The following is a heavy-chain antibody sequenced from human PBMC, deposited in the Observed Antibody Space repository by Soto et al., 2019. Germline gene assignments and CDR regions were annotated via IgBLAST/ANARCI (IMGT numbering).Heavy chain of an antibody. CDR3: ARHARFSNYYDSSGPTWGFDP. Sequence: PSETLSLTCTVSGGSISSYYWSWIRQPPGKGLEWIGYIYYSGSTNYNPSLKSRVTISVDKSISTAYLQWSSLKASDTAMYYCARHARFSNYYDSSGPTWGFDPWGQGTLVTVSS. V-gene: IGHV4-59*08. CDR1: GGSISSYY. D-gene: IGHD3-22*01. J-gene: IGHJ5*02. CDR2: IYYSGST.